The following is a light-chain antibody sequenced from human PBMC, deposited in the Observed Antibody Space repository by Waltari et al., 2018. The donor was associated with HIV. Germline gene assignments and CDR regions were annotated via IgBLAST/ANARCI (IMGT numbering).Light chain of an antibody. CDR1: SRDVGGYNY. Sequence: QSVLTQPPSASGSPGQSVTISCTGTSRDVGGYNYISWYQQHPGKAPKLMIYEVTKRPSGFPDRFSGSKSGNAASLTISGLQAEDEADYYCSSYVGSNNLAFGGGTKLTVL. CDR3: SSYVGSNNLA. V-gene: IGLV2-8*01. CDR2: EVT. J-gene: IGLJ2*01.